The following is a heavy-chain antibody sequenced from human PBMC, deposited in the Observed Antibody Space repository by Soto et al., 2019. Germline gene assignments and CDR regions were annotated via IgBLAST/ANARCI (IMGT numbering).Heavy chain of an antibody. V-gene: IGHV1-3*01. D-gene: IGHD4-4*01. CDR2: INAGNGNT. Sequence: QVQLVQSGAEVKKPGASVKVSCRASGYTFTHYAMYWVRQAPGQGLEWMGWINAGNGNTGYSQKFQGRVTLTRDTSASIAYMELSSLRSEDTAVYYCAEYRETYRNAFDVWGQGTMVTVSS. CDR1: GYTFTHYA. J-gene: IGHJ3*01. CDR3: AEYRETYRNAFDV.